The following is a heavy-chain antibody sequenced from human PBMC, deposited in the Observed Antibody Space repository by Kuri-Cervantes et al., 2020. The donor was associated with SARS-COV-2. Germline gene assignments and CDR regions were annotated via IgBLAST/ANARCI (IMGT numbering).Heavy chain of an antibody. D-gene: IGHD3-3*01. CDR2: VRGKANNYAT. V-gene: IGHV3-73*01. CDR1: GFLFSASA. J-gene: IGHJ4*02. Sequence: GESLKISCEVSGFLFSASAIHWVRQGSGKGLEWVGRVRGKANNYATAYAASVKGRFTISRDDSKNMAYLQMNSLKTEDTAVHYCTRNDFWSGYYIDYWGQGTLVTVSS. CDR3: TRNDFWSGYYIDY.